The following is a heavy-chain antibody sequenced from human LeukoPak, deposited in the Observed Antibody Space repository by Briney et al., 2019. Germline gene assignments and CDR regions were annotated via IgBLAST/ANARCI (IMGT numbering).Heavy chain of an antibody. J-gene: IGHJ4*02. CDR1: GFTFSNAW. CDR2: IKRKTDGGTT. CDR3: TTTITFGGVIVIC. V-gene: IGHV3-15*01. D-gene: IGHD3-16*02. Sequence: PGGSLRLSCAASGFTFSNAWMSWVRQAPGKGLEWVGCIKRKTDGGTTDYAAPVKGRFSISRDDSKNTLYLQMNSLKTEDTAVYYCTTTITFGGVIVICWGQGTLVTVSS.